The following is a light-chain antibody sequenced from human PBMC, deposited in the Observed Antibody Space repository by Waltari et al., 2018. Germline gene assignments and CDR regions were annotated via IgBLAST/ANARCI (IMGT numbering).Light chain of an antibody. CDR3: QQYYNWPQA. V-gene: IGKV3-15*01. J-gene: IGKJ1*01. CDR1: QSVSIN. Sequence: EIVMTQSPGTLSVSPGDRATLSCRASQSVSINLAWYQQKPGQAPRLLIYGASTRATGIPARFSGSGSGTEFTLTISSLQSEDFAVYYCQQYYNWPQAFGQGTKVEIK. CDR2: GAS.